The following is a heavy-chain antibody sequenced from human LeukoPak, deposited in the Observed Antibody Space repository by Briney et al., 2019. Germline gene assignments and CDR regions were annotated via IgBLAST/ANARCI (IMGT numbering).Heavy chain of an antibody. D-gene: IGHD2-8*01. CDR1: GFTFSNHW. V-gene: IGHV3-74*01. Sequence: GGSLSLSCVASGFTFSNHWLHWVRHGPGKGLVWVSRINGDGTSTIYADSVKGRFTISRDNAKSTMYLQMNGLRAEDTAVYYCARTGNGGDLDIWGQGTMVTVSS. CDR3: ARTGNGGDLDI. CDR2: INGDGTST. J-gene: IGHJ3*02.